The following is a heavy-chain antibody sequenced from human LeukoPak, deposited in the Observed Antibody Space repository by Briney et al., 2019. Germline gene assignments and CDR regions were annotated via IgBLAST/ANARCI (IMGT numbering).Heavy chain of an antibody. Sequence: PSETLSLTCTVSGGSISSGSYYWSWIRQPAGKGLEWIGYIYYSGSTNYNPSLKSRVTISVDTSKNQFSLKLSSVTAADTAVYYCAGTIAVAGIDPYYYYMDVWGKGTTVTVSS. J-gene: IGHJ6*03. CDR2: IYYSGST. CDR1: GGSISSGSYY. V-gene: IGHV4-61*10. D-gene: IGHD6-19*01. CDR3: AGTIAVAGIDPYYYYMDV.